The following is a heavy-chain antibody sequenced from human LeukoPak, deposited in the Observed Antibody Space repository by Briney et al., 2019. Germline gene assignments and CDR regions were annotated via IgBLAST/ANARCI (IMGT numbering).Heavy chain of an antibody. CDR2: IYSGGST. Sequence: GGSLRLSCAASGFTVSSNYMSWVRQAPGKGLEWVSVIYSGGSTYYADSVKGRFTISRDNAKNSLYLQMNSLRAEDTAVYYCARDGSSGAFDYWGQGTLVTVSS. V-gene: IGHV3-66*01. D-gene: IGHD3-22*01. CDR1: GFTVSSNY. CDR3: ARDGSSGAFDY. J-gene: IGHJ4*02.